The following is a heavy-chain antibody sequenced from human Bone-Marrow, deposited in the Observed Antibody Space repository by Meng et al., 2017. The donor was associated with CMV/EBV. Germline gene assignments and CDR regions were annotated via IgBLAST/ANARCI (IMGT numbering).Heavy chain of an antibody. V-gene: IGHV3-30*02. CDR1: GFTFSSYA. D-gene: IGHD3-16*01. CDR2: IRYDGSNK. J-gene: IGHJ6*02. CDR3: AKDRHGGSYTQIRETYGMDV. Sequence: GESLMILCGASGFTFSSYAMHWVRQAPGKGLEWVAFIRYDGSNKYYADSVKGRFTISRDNSKNTLYLQMNSLRAEDTAVYYCAKDRHGGSYTQIRETYGMDVWGQGTTVTFSS.